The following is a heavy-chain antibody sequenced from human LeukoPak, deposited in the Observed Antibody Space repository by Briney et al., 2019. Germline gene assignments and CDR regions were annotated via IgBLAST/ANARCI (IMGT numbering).Heavy chain of an antibody. D-gene: IGHD3-10*01. J-gene: IGHJ6*02. Sequence: PSETLSLTCTVSGGSISGYFWSWIRQPAGKGLEWIGRIYTTGSTNYNPSLKSRVTMSVDTSKNQFSLNLSSVTAADTAVYYCARDYWVRGVMDSYSYFGMDVWGQGTTVTVSS. CDR3: ARDYWVRGVMDSYSYFGMDV. V-gene: IGHV4-4*07. CDR1: GGSISGYF. CDR2: IYTTGST.